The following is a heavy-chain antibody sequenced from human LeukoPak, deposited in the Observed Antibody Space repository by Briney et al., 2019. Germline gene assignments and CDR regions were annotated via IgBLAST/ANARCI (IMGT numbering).Heavy chain of an antibody. Sequence: SETLSLTCTVSGGSISSSSYYWGWIRQPPGKGLEGIGSIYYSGSTYYNPSLKSRVTISVDTSKNQFSLKLSSVTAADTAVYYCARHPLQRYYFDYWGQGTLVTVSS. CDR3: ARHPLQRYYFDY. D-gene: IGHD4-11*01. V-gene: IGHV4-39*01. CDR2: IYYSGST. CDR1: GGSISSSSYY. J-gene: IGHJ4*02.